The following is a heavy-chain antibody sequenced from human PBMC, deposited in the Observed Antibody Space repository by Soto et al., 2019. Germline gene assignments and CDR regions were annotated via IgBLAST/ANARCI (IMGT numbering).Heavy chain of an antibody. V-gene: IGHV5-51*01. CDR2: IYPGDSDT. D-gene: IGHD3-22*01. J-gene: IGHJ6*02. Sequence: PGESLKISCKGSGCSFTSYWIGWVRQMPGKGLEWMGIIYPGDSDTRYSPSFQGQVTISADKSISTAYLQWSSLKASDTAMYYCARLRYDSIGYYAYYCYGIDVCGQRTTVTVS. CDR3: ARLRYDSIGYYAYYCYGIDV. CDR1: GCSFTSYW.